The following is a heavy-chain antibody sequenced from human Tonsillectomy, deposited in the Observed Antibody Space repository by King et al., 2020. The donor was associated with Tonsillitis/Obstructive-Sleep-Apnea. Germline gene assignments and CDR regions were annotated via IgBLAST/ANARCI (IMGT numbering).Heavy chain of an antibody. CDR1: GFTFSSYT. CDR3: ASDFWSGYSSDH. D-gene: IGHD3-3*01. J-gene: IGHJ4*02. Sequence: VQLVESGGGLVKPGGSLRLSCAASGFTFSSYTMNWVRQAPGKGLEWVSSISTRSSYISYADSVRGRFTVSRDNAKNSLYLQMNTLRAEDTAVYYCASDFWSGYSSDHWGQGTLVTVSS. V-gene: IGHV3-21*01. CDR2: ISTRSSYI.